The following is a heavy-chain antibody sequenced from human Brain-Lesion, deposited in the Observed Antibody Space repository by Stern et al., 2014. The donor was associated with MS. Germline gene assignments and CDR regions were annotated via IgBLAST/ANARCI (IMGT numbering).Heavy chain of an antibody. CDR3: ATGDFRQQLVPGPYYFYGMDV. J-gene: IGHJ6*02. CDR2: FDPDDGET. D-gene: IGHD6-13*01. V-gene: IGHV1-24*01. CDR1: GYTLTEFS. Sequence: QMQLVQSGAEVKKPGASVKVSCKVSGYTLTEFSMHWVRQAPGKGLEWMGTFDPDDGETIYAQKFQGRVTMTEDTSTDTAYMELSSLRSEDTAVYYCATGDFRQQLVPGPYYFYGMDVWGQGTTVTVS.